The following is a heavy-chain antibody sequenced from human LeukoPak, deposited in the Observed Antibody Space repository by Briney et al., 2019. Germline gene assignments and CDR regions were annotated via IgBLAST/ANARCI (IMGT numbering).Heavy chain of an antibody. CDR2: IIPIFGTA. Sequence: SVKVSCKASGGTFSSYATSWVRQAPGQGLEWMGGIIPIFGTANYAQKFQGRVTITADESTSTAYMELSSLRSEDTAVYYCARDRDYYDSSGYYSFDYWGQGTLVTVSS. CDR3: ARDRDYYDSSGYYSFDY. CDR1: GGTFSSYA. J-gene: IGHJ4*02. V-gene: IGHV1-69*13. D-gene: IGHD3-22*01.